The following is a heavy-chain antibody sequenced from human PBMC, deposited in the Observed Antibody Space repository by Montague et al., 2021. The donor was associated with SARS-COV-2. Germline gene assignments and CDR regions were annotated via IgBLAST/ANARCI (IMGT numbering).Heavy chain of an antibody. D-gene: IGHD3-10*01. V-gene: IGHV4-31*03. J-gene: IGHJ6*02. Sequence: TLSLTCSVSSGSISTGHHWSWIRQHPMKGLEWIGYIYYSGSTYYNPSFKCRVTISIDTAKNQFSLELTSMTAADTAVYYCARDHGQWFGELWGHGLDVWGQGTTV. CDR2: IYYSGST. CDR3: ARDHGQWFGELWGHGLDV. CDR1: SGSISTGHH.